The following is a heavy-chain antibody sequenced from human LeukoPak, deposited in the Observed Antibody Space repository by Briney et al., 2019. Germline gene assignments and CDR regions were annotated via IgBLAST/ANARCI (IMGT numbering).Heavy chain of an antibody. Sequence: GGSLRLSCAASGFTFSSYAMHWVRQAPGKGLEWVAVISYDGSNKYYADSVKGRFTISRDNSKNTLYLQMNSLRAEDTAVYYCARPYYYDSSGYYPFDNWGQGTLVTVSS. CDR2: ISYDGSNK. V-gene: IGHV3-30-3*01. J-gene: IGHJ4*02. D-gene: IGHD3-22*01. CDR1: GFTFSSYA. CDR3: ARPYYYDSSGYYPFDN.